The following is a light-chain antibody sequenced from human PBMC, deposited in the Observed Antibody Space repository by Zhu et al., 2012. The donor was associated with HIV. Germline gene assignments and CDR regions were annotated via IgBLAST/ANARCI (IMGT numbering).Light chain of an antibody. CDR3: QKYNSAPPLT. CDR1: QDINFH. Sequence: DIQMTQSPSSLSVSIGDRVTITCRASQDINFHLAWYQQKPGRVPKLLISRASTLQSGVPSRFSGGASGTDFTLTISSLQPEDVATYYCQKYNSAPPLTFGGGTKVEIK. J-gene: IGKJ4*01. CDR2: RAS. V-gene: IGKV1-27*01.